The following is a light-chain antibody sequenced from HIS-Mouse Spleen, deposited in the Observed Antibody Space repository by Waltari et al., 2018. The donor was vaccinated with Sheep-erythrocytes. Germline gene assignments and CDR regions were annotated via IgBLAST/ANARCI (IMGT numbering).Light chain of an antibody. CDR3: QQRSNWYT. J-gene: IGKJ2*01. V-gene: IGKV4-1*01. CDR2: WAS. CDR1: QSVLYSSNNKNY. Sequence: DIVMTQSPDSLAVSLGERATINCKSSQSVLYSSNNKNYLAWYQQKPGQSPKLLIYWASTRESGVPDRFSGSGSGTDFTLTVSSLEPEDFAVYYCQQRSNWYTFGQGTKLEIK.